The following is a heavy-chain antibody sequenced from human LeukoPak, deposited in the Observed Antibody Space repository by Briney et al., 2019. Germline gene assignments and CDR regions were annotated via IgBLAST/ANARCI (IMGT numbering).Heavy chain of an antibody. D-gene: IGHD3-16*01. V-gene: IGHV3-21*01. CDR1: GFTFSSSA. CDR3: ARADDSEEGFDY. CDR2: ISSSGTYI. Sequence: GGSLRLSCAASGFTFSSSAMTWVRHTPGKGLEWVSSISSSGTYIYYADSMKGRFTISRDNTKNSLYLQMTTVRAEDSAIYYCARADDSEEGFDYWGQGTLVTVSS. J-gene: IGHJ4*02.